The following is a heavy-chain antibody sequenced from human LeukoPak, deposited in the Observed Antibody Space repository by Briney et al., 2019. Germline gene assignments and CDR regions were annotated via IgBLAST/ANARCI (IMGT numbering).Heavy chain of an antibody. CDR1: GGSISSSKYY. V-gene: IGHV4-39*07. D-gene: IGHD6-19*01. Sequence: SETLSLTCTVSGGSISSSKYYWGWIRQPPGKGLEWIGTIFNSGSTHYNPSLKSRVTISVDTSKNQFSLKLSSVTAADTAVYYCAREYEPTEQWLDAFDIWGQGTMVTVSS. J-gene: IGHJ3*02. CDR2: IFNSGST. CDR3: AREYEPTEQWLDAFDI.